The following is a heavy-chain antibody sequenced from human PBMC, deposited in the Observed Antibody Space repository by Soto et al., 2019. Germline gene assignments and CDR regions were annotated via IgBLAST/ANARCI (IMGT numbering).Heavy chain of an antibody. D-gene: IGHD6-13*01. CDR3: ARGLRGSSSWPPTPPHSTP. CDR1: GYTFTNYA. J-gene: IGHJ5*02. CDR2: INAGNGNT. V-gene: IGHV1-3*01. Sequence: ASVKVSCKASGYTFTNYAVHWVRQAPGQRLEWMGWINAGNGNTSYAQNLQGRVTITTDTSTSTAYMELRSLRSDDTAVYYCARGLRGSSSWPPTPPHSTPWGQGTLVTVSS.